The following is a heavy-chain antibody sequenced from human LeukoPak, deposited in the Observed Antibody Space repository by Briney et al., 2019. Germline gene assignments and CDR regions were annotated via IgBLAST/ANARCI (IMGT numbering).Heavy chain of an antibody. D-gene: IGHD6-19*01. CDR1: GGSISRYY. Sequence: SETLSLTCTVSGGSISRYYWSWIRQPPGKGLEWIGYIYYSGSTNYNPSLKSRVTISVDTSKNQFSLKLSSVTAADTAVYYCARAPGAGPVDYWGQGTLVTVSS. V-gene: IGHV4-59*01. J-gene: IGHJ4*02. CDR3: ARAPGAGPVDY. CDR2: IYYSGST.